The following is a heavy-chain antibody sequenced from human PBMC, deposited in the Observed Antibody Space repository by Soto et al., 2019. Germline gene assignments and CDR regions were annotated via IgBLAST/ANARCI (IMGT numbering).Heavy chain of an antibody. V-gene: IGHV1-69*13. J-gene: IGHJ4*02. Sequence: SVKVSCKASGGTFSSYAISWVRQAPGQGLEWMGGIIPIFSTPNYAQKFQGGVTITADESTSTAYMELSSLRSEDTAVYYCARGFPTTYYYDSSGTFDYWGQGTLVTVSS. CDR2: IIPIFSTP. D-gene: IGHD3-22*01. CDR1: GGTFSSYA. CDR3: ARGFPTTYYYDSSGTFDY.